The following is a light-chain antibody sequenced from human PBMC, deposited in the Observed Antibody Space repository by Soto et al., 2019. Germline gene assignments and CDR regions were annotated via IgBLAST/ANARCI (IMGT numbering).Light chain of an antibody. Sequence: EIVLTQSPGTLSFSPGERAPLSCRPIQSVSSSYLAWYQQKPGPVPRLLMYAASSRATGIPDRFSGSGSGTGFTLTISRLEAEAFAVYYCQQYNKWPPWTFGQGTKVDNK. CDR2: AAS. J-gene: IGKJ1*01. CDR3: QQYNKWPPWT. V-gene: IGKV3-20*01. CDR1: QSVSSSY.